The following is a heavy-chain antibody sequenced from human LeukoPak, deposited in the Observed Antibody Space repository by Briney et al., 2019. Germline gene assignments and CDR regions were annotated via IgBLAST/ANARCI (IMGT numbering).Heavy chain of an antibody. V-gene: IGHV1-18*01. CDR2: ISAYNGNT. CDR3: ARDFGAYCGGDCSFDY. CDR1: GYTFTSYG. J-gene: IGHJ4*02. D-gene: IGHD2-21*02. Sequence: ASVKVSCKASGYTFTSYGISWVRQAPGQGVEWMGWISAYNGNTNYAQKLQGRVTMTTDTSTSTAYMELRSLRSDGTAVYYYARDFGAYCGGDCSFDYWGQGTLVTVST.